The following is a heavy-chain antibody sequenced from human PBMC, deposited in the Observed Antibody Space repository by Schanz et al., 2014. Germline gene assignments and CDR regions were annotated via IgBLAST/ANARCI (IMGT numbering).Heavy chain of an antibody. V-gene: IGHV3-7*01. CDR2: IKHDGSEK. CDR3: ATQYCSGTTCYTDSWDH. D-gene: IGHD2-2*02. CDR1: GFTFSNYW. J-gene: IGHJ4*01. Sequence: VQLVESGGGLVQPGGSLRLSCAASGFTFSNYWMSWVRQAPGKGLEWVAYIKHDGSEKYHVGSVKGRFTISRDNAKDSLYLQMTSLRAEDTAVYYCATQYCSGTTCYTDSWDHWGQGTLVTVSS.